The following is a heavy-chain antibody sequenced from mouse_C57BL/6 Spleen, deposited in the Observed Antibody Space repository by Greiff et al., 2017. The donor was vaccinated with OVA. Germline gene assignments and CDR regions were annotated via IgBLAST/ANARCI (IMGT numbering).Heavy chain of an antibody. Sequence: VQLQQSGAELVKPGASVKLSCKASGYTFTSYWMHWVKQRPGQGLEWIGMIHPNSGSTNYNEKFKSKATLTVDKSSSTAYMQLSSLTSEDSAVYYCARKDDGYYYAMDYWGQGTSVTVSS. CDR3: ARKDDGYYYAMDY. CDR2: IHPNSGST. V-gene: IGHV1-64*01. CDR1: GYTFTSYW. J-gene: IGHJ4*01. D-gene: IGHD2-3*01.